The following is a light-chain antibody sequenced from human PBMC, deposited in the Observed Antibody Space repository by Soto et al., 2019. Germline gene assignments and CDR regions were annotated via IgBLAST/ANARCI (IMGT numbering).Light chain of an antibody. CDR2: RSS. V-gene: IGKV3-15*01. J-gene: IGKJ5*01. Sequence: EVLMTQSPDTLYVSPGERVTLSCSASQSVSDNLAWYQQTPGQGPRLLVYRSSTRTLGIPARFSGSESGTEFTLTISSLQSEDFAVYYCQQYNSWPITFGQGTRLEI. CDR3: QQYNSWPIT. CDR1: QSVSDN.